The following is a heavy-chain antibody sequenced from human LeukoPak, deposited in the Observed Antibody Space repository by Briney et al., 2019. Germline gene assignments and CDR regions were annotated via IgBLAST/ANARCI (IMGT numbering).Heavy chain of an antibody. Sequence: ASVKVSCKVSGYTLTELSMHWVRQAPGKGLEWMGGFDPEDGETIYAQKFQGRVTMTEDTSTDTAYMELSSLRSEDTAVYYCATDPYSSGWPPIDNWGQGTLVTVSS. V-gene: IGHV1-24*01. D-gene: IGHD6-19*01. CDR1: GYTLTELS. J-gene: IGHJ4*02. CDR3: ATDPYSSGWPPIDN. CDR2: FDPEDGET.